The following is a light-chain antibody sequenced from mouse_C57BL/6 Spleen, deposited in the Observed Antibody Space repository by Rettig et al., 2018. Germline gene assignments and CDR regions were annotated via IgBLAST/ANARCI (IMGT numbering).Light chain of an antibody. J-gene: IGKJ2*01. CDR2: DTS. CDR1: SSVSY. CDR3: QQWSSFPYT. Sequence: QIVLTQSPAIMSASPGEKVTMTCSASSSVSYMYWYQQKPGSSPRLLIYDTSNLASEVPVRFSGSGSGTSYSLTISRMEAEDAATYYCQQWSSFPYTFGGGTKLEIK. V-gene: IGKV4-55*01.